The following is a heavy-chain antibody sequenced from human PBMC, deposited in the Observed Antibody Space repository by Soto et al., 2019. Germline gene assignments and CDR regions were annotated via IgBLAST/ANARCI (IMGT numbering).Heavy chain of an antibody. Sequence: QVQLVESGGGVVQPGRSLRLSCAASGFTFSSYGMHWVRQAPGKGLEWVAVIWYDGSNKYYADSVKGRFTISRDNSKTTLYLQMNSLRAEDTAVYYCARDGYSSGWYPDYWGQGTLVTVSS. V-gene: IGHV3-33*01. J-gene: IGHJ4*02. CDR2: IWYDGSNK. CDR1: GFTFSSYG. CDR3: ARDGYSSGWYPDY. D-gene: IGHD6-19*01.